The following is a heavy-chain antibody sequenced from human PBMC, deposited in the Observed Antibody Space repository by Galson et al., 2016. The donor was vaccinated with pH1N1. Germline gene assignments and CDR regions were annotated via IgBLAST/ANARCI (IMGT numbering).Heavy chain of an antibody. CDR1: GYSVTRYY. Sequence: SVKVSCKASGYSVTRYYMHWVSQAPGQGLEWMGIIDPSAGTTTYSQKFQGRISLTRDTSTNSVHMELSTLRPDDSAIFFCARRYYFDYWGQGTLVTVSS. CDR3: ARRYYFDY. CDR2: IDPSAGTT. J-gene: IGHJ4*02. V-gene: IGHV1-46*01.